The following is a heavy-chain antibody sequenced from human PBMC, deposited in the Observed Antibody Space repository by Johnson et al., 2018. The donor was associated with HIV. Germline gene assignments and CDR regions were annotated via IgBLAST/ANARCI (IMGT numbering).Heavy chain of an antibody. CDR2: IRYDGSNK. CDR3: AKSTQANILRESGPYGALDI. Sequence: MQLVESGGGVVQPGGSLRLSCAASGFSFSTYGMHWVRQAPGKGLKRVSFIRYDGSNKYYADSVKGRFTISRDNSKNTLYLQMNSLRTEDTAVYYCAKSTQANILRESGPYGALDIWGQGTMVTVSS. CDR1: GFSFSTYG. D-gene: IGHD2-8*01. V-gene: IGHV3-30*02. J-gene: IGHJ3*02.